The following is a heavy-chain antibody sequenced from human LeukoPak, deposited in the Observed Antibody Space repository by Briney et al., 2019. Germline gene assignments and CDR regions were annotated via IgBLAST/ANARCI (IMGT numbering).Heavy chain of an antibody. CDR2: IKTDGSST. V-gene: IGHV3-74*01. CDR3: ARESAGAALGD. J-gene: IGHJ4*02. Sequence: GGSLRLSCAVSGFTFSSYWMHWVRQASGKGLVWVSRIKTDGSSTGYADSVKGRFTISRDNAKNTLYLQMDSLRAEDTAVYYCARESAGAALGDWGQGTLVTVSS. CDR1: GFTFSSYW. D-gene: IGHD6-6*01.